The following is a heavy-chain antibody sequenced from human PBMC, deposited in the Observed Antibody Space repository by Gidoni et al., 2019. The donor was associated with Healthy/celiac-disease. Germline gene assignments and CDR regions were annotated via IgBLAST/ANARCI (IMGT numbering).Heavy chain of an antibody. CDR1: GFTFSSYG. Sequence: QVQLVESGGGVVQPGRSLRLSCAASGFTFSSYGMHWVRQAPGTGLEWVAVIWYDGSNKYYADSVKGRFTISRDNSKNTLYLQMNSLRAEDTAVYYCARSVNDYGDYVYYFDYWGQGTLVTVSS. J-gene: IGHJ4*02. CDR2: IWYDGSNK. D-gene: IGHD4-17*01. V-gene: IGHV3-33*01. CDR3: ARSVNDYGDYVYYFDY.